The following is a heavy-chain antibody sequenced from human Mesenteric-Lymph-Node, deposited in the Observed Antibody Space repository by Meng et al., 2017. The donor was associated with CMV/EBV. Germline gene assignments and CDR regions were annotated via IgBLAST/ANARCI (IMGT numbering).Heavy chain of an antibody. CDR2: IYAGDSDI. Sequence: KVSCKASGYSFTSCWIGWVRQMPGKGLEWMGIIYAGDSDIRYSPSFRGQVIFSVDKSISTAYLQWSSLKASDTAMYYCARLAAGDTAYFDSWGQGTLVTVSS. D-gene: IGHD6-13*01. CDR3: ARLAAGDTAYFDS. J-gene: IGHJ4*02. V-gene: IGHV5-51*01. CDR1: GYSFTSCW.